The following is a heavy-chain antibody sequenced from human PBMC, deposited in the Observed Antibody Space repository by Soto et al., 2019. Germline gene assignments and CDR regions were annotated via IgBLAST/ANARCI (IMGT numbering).Heavy chain of an antibody. D-gene: IGHD2-2*01. CDR2: MYHSGST. V-gene: IGHV4-30-2*02. J-gene: IGHJ5*02. CDR3: ARTGYCISTSCYGEWFDP. Sequence: PSETLSLTCVVSGGSISSGGYSWSWIRQPTGKGLEWIGYMYHSGSTYYNPSLKSRVTISIDTSKNQFSLKLSSVTAADTAVYYCARTGYCISTSCYGEWFDPWGQGTLVTVSS. CDR1: GGSISSGGYS.